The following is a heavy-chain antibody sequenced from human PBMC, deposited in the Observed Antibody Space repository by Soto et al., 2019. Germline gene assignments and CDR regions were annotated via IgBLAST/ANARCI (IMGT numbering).Heavy chain of an antibody. CDR3: AKDSVGATLYYNGMDV. D-gene: IGHD1-26*01. CDR1: GLPFSSYG. CDR2: ISYDGTYK. V-gene: IGHV3-30*18. J-gene: IGHJ6*02. Sequence: GGSLRLSCEASGLPFSSYGMHWVRQAPGKGLEWLAIISYDGTYKYYADSVRGRFTISRDNSKNTLYLQMNSLRAEDTALYYCAKDSVGATLYYNGMDVWGLGTTVTVSS.